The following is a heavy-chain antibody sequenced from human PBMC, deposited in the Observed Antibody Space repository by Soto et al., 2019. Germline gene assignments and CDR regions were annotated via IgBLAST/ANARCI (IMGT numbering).Heavy chain of an antibody. D-gene: IGHD1-26*01. V-gene: IGHV3-23*01. J-gene: IGHJ4*02. Sequence: EVQLLESGGGLVQPGGSLRLSCTASGFTFSNYAMNWVRQAPGKGLEWVSVISGRGDNTYYADSVKGRFTISRDNSQNTLFLQLNSLRAEDTAVYYCAKGGYSGSHYDLDYGGQGSLVTVSS. CDR3: AKGGYSGSHYDLDY. CDR2: ISGRGDNT. CDR1: GFTFSNYA.